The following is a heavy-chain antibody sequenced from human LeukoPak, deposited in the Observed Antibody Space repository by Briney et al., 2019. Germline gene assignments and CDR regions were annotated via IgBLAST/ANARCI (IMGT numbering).Heavy chain of an antibody. Sequence: GASVKVSCKASGYIFTNYGISWVRQAPGQGLEWMGWIKTYNGNTNYAQKFQGRVTMTTDTFTGTAYMELRSLRSDDTAVYYCARGTYFDCWGQGTLVTVSS. CDR3: ARGTYFDC. J-gene: IGHJ4*02. CDR1: GYIFTNYG. CDR2: IKTYNGNT. V-gene: IGHV1-18*01.